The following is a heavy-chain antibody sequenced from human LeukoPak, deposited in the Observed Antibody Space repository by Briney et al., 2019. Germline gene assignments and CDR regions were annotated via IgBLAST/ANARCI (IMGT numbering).Heavy chain of an antibody. V-gene: IGHV4-34*01. D-gene: IGHD1-26*01. CDR2: INHSGST. Sequence: GSLRLSCAASGFTFSDYYMSWIRQPPGKGLEWIGEINHSGSTNYNPSLKSRVTISVDTSKNQFSLKLSSVTAADTAVYYCARLGSYYVGGDDYWGQGTLVTVSS. J-gene: IGHJ4*02. CDR1: GFTFSDYY. CDR3: ARLGSYYVGGDDY.